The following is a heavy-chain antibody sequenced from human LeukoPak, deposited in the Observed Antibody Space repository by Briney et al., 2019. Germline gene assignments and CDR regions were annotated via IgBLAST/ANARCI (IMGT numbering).Heavy chain of an antibody. V-gene: IGHV1-2*06. D-gene: IGHD6-19*01. J-gene: IGHJ5*02. CDR2: INPNSGDT. CDR3: ARVPGYSSDKRSLSWFDP. CDR1: GYTYTGYH. Sequence: ASVTDSCKASGYTYTGYHIHWVRQAPGKGLEWMGRINPNSGDTTSAQRFQGRVTMTRDTSLNTAYMELSRLTSGDTAVYYCARVPGYSSDKRSLSWFDPWGQGSLVTVSS.